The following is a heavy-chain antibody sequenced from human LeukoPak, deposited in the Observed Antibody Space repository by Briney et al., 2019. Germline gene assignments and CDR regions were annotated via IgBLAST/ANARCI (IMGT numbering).Heavy chain of an antibody. CDR2: ISGSGGST. Sequence: GGSLRLSCAASGFTFSSYAMSWVRQAPGKGLEWVSAISGSGGSTYYADSVKGRFTISRDNSKNSLYLQMNSLRAEDTAVYYCAKDSGSGGSCYDYWGQGTLVTVSS. D-gene: IGHD2-15*01. CDR1: GFTFSSYA. CDR3: AKDSGSGGSCYDY. J-gene: IGHJ4*02. V-gene: IGHV3-23*01.